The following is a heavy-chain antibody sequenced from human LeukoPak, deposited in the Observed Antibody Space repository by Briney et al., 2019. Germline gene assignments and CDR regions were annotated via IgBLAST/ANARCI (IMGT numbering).Heavy chain of an antibody. V-gene: IGHV3-7*01. J-gene: IGHJ4*02. Sequence: PGGSLRLSCAASGFTFSSYWMNWVRQAPGKGLEWVANIKQDGSERYYVDSVKGRFTISRDNAKNSLYLQMNSLRAEDTAVYYCARGPPPEFCSSTSCYRPLDYWGQGTLVTVSS. CDR1: GFTFSSYW. D-gene: IGHD2-2*01. CDR3: ARGPPPEFCSSTSCYRPLDY. CDR2: IKQDGSER.